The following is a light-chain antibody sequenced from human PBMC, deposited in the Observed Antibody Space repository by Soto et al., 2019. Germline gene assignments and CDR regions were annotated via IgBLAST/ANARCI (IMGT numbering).Light chain of an antibody. CDR1: QSINNY. CDR2: DAS. V-gene: IGKV3-11*01. J-gene: IGKJ4*01. CDR3: QQRENWPLT. Sequence: EIVLTQSPATLSLSPGERATLSCRASQSINNYLAWYQQKPGQAPRLLIFDASNRATGIPARFRGCGSWTDFTLTISSLDPEDFAVYYCQQRENWPLTFGGGTNVEIK.